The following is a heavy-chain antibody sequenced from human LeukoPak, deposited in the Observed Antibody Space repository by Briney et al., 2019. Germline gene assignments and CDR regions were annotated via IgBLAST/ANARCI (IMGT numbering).Heavy chain of an antibody. J-gene: IGHJ4*02. CDR3: ARGGARYLDS. V-gene: IGHV3-7*01. CDR1: GFSFSSYT. Sequence: GGSLRLSCVASGFSFSSYTMSWVRQAPGRGLEWVAKMKEDGSDIHYVDSVKGRFTICRDNAKNSLCLQMSSLRVEDTAVYYCARGGARYLDSWGQGILVTVSS. CDR2: MKEDGSDI. D-gene: IGHD3-9*01.